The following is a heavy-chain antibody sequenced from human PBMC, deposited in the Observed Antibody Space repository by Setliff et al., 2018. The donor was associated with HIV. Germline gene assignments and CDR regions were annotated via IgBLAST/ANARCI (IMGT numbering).Heavy chain of an antibody. D-gene: IGHD6-19*01. Sequence: SETLSLTCTVSGGSISSTIYHWVWIRQPPGKGLEWIGNIHSSGITYYKPSLKSRLSISVDKSKNQFSLTLSSVTAADTAVYYCARARSDWYNVRPYYFDLWGQGTPVTVSS. CDR3: ARARSDWYNVRPYYFDL. CDR1: GGSISSTIYH. CDR2: IHSSGIT. V-gene: IGHV4-39*07. J-gene: IGHJ4*02.